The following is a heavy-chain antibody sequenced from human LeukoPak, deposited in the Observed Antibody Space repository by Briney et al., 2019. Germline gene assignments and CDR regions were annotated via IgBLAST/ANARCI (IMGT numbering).Heavy chain of an antibody. CDR1: GFSISTYW. CDR2: ISGSGGGT. CDR3: GRGQSRNYDY. V-gene: IGHV3-23*01. J-gene: IGHJ4*02. Sequence: GGSLRLSCAASGFSISTYWIHWVRQAPGKGLEWVSAISGSGGGTYYADSVKGRFTISRDNSKNTLYLQMNSLRAEDTAIYYCGRGQSRNYDYWGQGTLVTVSS.